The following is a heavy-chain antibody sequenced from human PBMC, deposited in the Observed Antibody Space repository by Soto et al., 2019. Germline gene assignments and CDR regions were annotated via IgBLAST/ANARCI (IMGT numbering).Heavy chain of an antibody. CDR3: TRDRGTVKDRCWFDP. J-gene: IGHJ5*02. CDR1: GFTFGDYA. CDR2: IRSKAYGGTT. D-gene: IGHD4-4*01. V-gene: IGHV3-49*03. Sequence: GGSLRLSCTASGFTFGDYAMSWFRQAPGKGLEWVGFIRSKAYGGTTEYAASVKGRFTISRDDSKSIAYLQMNSLKTEDTAVYYCTRDRGTVKDRCWFDPWGQGTLVTVSS.